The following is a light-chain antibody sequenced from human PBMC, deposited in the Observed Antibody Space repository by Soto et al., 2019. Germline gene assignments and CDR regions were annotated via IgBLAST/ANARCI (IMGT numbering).Light chain of an antibody. V-gene: IGKV1-5*01. J-gene: IGKJ1*01. CDR3: QQYNSYSPT. CDR1: QSISSW. Sequence: DIQMTQSPSTLSASVGDRVTITCLAIQSISSWLAWYQQKPGKAPKLLIYDASSLESGVPSRFSGSGSGTEFTLTISSLQPDDFATYYCQQYNSYSPTFGQGTKVDIK. CDR2: DAS.